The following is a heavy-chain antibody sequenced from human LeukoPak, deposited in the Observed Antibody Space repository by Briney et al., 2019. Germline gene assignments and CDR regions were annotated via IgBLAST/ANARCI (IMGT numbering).Heavy chain of an antibody. CDR2: IYPGDSDT. D-gene: IGHD1-26*01. J-gene: IGHJ3*02. V-gene: IGHV5-51*01. Sequence: KPGESLKISCKGSGYSFTSYWIGWVRQMPGKGLEWMGIIYPGDSDTRYSPSFQGQVTISADKSISTAYLQWSSLKASDTAMYYCARPPPNIVGATEAFDIWGQGTMVTVSS. CDR1: GYSFTSYW. CDR3: ARPPPNIVGATEAFDI.